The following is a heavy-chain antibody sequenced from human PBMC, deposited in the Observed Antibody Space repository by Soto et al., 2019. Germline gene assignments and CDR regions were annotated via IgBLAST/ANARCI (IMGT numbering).Heavy chain of an antibody. CDR2: IIPIFGTA. CDR1: GGTFSSYA. Sequence: GASVKVSCKASGGTFSSYAISWVRQAPGQGLEWMGGIIPIFGTANYAQKFQGRVTITADESTSTAYMELSSLRSEDTAVYYCARDGYSYDYTAYYYDGMDVWGQGTTVTVSS. V-gene: IGHV1-69*13. D-gene: IGHD5-18*01. J-gene: IGHJ6*02. CDR3: ARDGYSYDYTAYYYDGMDV.